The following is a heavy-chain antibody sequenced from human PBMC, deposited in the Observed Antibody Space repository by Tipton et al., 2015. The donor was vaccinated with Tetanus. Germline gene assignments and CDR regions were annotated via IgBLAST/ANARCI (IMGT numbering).Heavy chain of an antibody. V-gene: IGHV3-7*03. Sequence: SLRLSCAASGFTLSTYWMSWVRQAPGKGLEWVASIKQDGSEKYYVDSVKGRFTISRDNAKNSLHLQMNSLTAEDTAVYYCARYLFAYGMDVWGQGTTVTVSS. CDR1: GFTLSTYW. CDR3: ARYLFAYGMDV. CDR2: IKQDGSEK. J-gene: IGHJ6*02.